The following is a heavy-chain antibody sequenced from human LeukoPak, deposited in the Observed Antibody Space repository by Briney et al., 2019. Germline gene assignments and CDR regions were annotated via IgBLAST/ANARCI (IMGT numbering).Heavy chain of an antibody. CDR2: IIPIFGTA. V-gene: IGHV1-69*13. CDR1: GYTFTSYG. D-gene: IGHD4-11*01. Sequence: SVKVSCKASGYTFTSYGISWVRQAPGQGLEWMGGIIPIFGTANYAQKFQGRVTITADESTSTAYMELSSLRSEDTAVYYCARYPRYATGYYYYGMDVWGQGTTVTVSS. CDR3: ARYPRYATGYYYYGMDV. J-gene: IGHJ6*02.